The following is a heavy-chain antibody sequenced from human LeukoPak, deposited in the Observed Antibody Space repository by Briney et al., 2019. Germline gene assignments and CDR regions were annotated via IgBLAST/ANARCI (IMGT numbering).Heavy chain of an antibody. J-gene: IGHJ4*02. CDR3: AKDRENTNGYILNY. Sequence: GGSLRLSCAASGFSLSNFGIHWVRQAAGKGLEWVAFIGFDGSDKHYAHSVKGRFTISRDDSKNTLYLQMDGLRSEDTAVYYCAKDRENTNGYILNYWGQGTLVTVSS. D-gene: IGHD5-24*01. CDR2: IGFDGSDK. CDR1: GFSLSNFG. V-gene: IGHV3-30*02.